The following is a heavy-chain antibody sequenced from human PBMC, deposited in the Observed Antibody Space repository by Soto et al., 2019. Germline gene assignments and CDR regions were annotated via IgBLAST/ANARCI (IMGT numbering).Heavy chain of an antibody. V-gene: IGHV3-30*18. D-gene: IGHD6-13*01. CDR2: ISHDGAFK. CDR3: AKDYGPKAPYPYSNTHTDF. Sequence: QRHLVESGGGVVQPGRSLRLSCAASGFSFSSYGMHWIRQAPGKGLEWVAVISHDGAFKDYADSVKGRFTISRDNSENTLFLEMNSLGPSDTAVYYCAKDYGPKAPYPYSNTHTDFWGQGTRFTVSS. CDR1: GFSFSSYG. J-gene: IGHJ4*02.